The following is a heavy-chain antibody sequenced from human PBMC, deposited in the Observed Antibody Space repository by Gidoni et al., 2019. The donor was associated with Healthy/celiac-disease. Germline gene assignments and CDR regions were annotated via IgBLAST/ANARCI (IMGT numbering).Heavy chain of an antibody. D-gene: IGHD1-26*01. CDR3: ARGIVGATTPRFDY. CDR1: GGSISSYY. Sequence: QVQLQESRPGLVTPSETLSLTCTVPGGSISSYYWSWIRQPPGKGLEWIGYIYYRGSTSYNHPLKSRVTISVDTSKNQFSLKLSSVTAADTAVYYCARGIVGATTPRFDYWGQGTLVTVSS. CDR2: IYYRGST. J-gene: IGHJ4*02. V-gene: IGHV4-59*01.